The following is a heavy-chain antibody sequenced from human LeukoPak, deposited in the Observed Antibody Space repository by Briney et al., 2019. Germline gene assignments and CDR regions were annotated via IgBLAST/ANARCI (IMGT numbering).Heavy chain of an antibody. J-gene: IGHJ4*02. CDR3: ARLGGATSPFGY. Sequence: PSETLSLTCTVSGGSISSYYWSWIRQPPGKGLEWIGYIYYTGNTNYNPSLKSRVTISVDTSKNQFSLNLSSVTAADTAIYYCARLGGATSPFGYWGQGTLVTVSS. D-gene: IGHD1-26*01. CDR2: IYYTGNT. CDR1: GGSISSYY. V-gene: IGHV4-59*08.